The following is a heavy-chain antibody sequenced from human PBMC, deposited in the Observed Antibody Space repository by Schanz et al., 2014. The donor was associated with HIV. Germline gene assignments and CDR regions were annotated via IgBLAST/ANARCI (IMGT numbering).Heavy chain of an antibody. J-gene: IGHJ4*02. CDR3: ANEEAPNDY. CDR1: GFRFSSHA. V-gene: IGHV3-23*01. CDR2: ISISGETT. Sequence: VQLLESGGGLVQPGESLRLSCAVSGFRFSSHAMTWARQAPGKGLEWVSGISISGETTYYADSVKGRFTISRDNSKNTLYLQMNSLRVEDTAVYYCANEEAPNDYWGQGTLVTVSP.